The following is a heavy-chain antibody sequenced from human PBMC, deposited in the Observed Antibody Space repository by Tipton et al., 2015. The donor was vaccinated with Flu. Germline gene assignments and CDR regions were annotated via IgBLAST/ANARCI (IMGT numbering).Heavy chain of an antibody. CDR1: GGSVSSGRYY. CDR2: IYTTGDT. V-gene: IGHV4-61*02. D-gene: IGHD3-10*01. CDR3: ARGSGSGTYVIFDS. Sequence: TLSLTCTVSGGSVSSGRYYWSWLRQTAGKGLEWIGRIYTTGDTNYNPSLESRVTISVDTSKKQFSLKLKSMTAAHTAVYYCARGSGSGTYVIFDSWCQGTLVTVSS. J-gene: IGHJ4*02.